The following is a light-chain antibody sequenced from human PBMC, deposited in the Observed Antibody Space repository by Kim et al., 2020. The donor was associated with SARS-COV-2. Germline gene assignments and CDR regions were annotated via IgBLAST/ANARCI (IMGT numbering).Light chain of an antibody. J-gene: IGKJ4*01. V-gene: IGKV3-11*01. CDR1: QSVSSY. CDR2: DAF. CDR3: QQRSDWPLT. Sequence: LSPGERATLSCRASQSVSSYLAWYQQKPGQAPRLLIYDAFNRATGIPARFSGSGSGTDFTLTISNLEPEDFAVYYCQQRSDWPLTFGGGTKVEIK.